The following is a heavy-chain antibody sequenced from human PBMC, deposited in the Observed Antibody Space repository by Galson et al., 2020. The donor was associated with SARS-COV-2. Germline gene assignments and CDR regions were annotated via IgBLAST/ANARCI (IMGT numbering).Heavy chain of an antibody. D-gene: IGHD6-25*01. Sequence: GGSLRLSCAASGFIFSTYAMNWVRQTPGKGLQWISTISPNGDHVWYPDSVKGRFTISRDNAKNSVYLHMNSLRAEDTAVYHCVRRLRGQFDYWGQGTLVTVSS. CDR3: VRRLRGQFDY. CDR2: ISPNGDHV. V-gene: IGHV3-48*03. CDR1: GFIFSTYA. J-gene: IGHJ4*02.